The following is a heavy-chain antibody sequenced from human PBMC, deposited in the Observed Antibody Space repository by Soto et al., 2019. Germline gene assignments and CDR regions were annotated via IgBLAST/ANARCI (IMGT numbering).Heavy chain of an antibody. J-gene: IGHJ4*02. V-gene: IGHV1-46*01. Sequence: QVRLVQSGAEVKKPGASVKVSCKAFGYTFSSYSMHWVRQAPGQGLEWVGIIDPSGGSTTYAQKSQGYVTLTRDTSSSTVYMELSSLMSEDTAVYYCARDWGWDTATGPDWDSWCQGTLVTGSS. D-gene: IGHD5-18*01. CDR3: ARDWGWDTATGPDWDS. CDR2: IDPSGGST. CDR1: GYTFSSYS.